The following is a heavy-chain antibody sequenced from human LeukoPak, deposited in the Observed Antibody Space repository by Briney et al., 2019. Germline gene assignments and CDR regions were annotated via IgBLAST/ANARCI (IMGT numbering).Heavy chain of an antibody. CDR1: GFTFSNYD. CDR3: AKAIAATGRWWIFDY. Sequence: GGSLRLSCAASGFTFSNYDMGWVRQAPGEGLEWVSTISGSGTSTYYTDSVKGRFTISRDNPKNAQYLQMSSLRAEDTAVYYCAKAIAATGRWWIFDYWGQGTLVTVSS. J-gene: IGHJ4*02. D-gene: IGHD6-13*01. CDR2: ISGSGTST. V-gene: IGHV3-23*01.